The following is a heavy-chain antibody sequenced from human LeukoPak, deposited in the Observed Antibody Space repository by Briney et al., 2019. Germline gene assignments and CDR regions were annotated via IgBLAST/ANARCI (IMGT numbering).Heavy chain of an antibody. D-gene: IGHD2-2*01. CDR3: GKRSTSLRGRGNY. CDR1: GFTFD. J-gene: IGHJ4*02. CDR2: ISAGGNNT. V-gene: IGHV3-23*01. Sequence: GGSLRLSCAASGFTFDMGWVRQAPGKGLEWVSVISAGGNNTFYADSVRGRFTISRDNSRNAVDLQMNSLRAEDTAVYYCGKRSTSLRGRGNYWGQGDLVTVSS.